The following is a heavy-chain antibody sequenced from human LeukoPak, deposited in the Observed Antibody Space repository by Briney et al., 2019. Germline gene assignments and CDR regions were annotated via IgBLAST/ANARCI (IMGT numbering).Heavy chain of an antibody. CDR3: ARGWYSSGWYYFDY. CDR2: IYSGGST. D-gene: IGHD6-19*01. Sequence: PGGSLRLSCAASGFPVSTNYMSWVRQAPGKGLECVSVIYSGGSTYYADSVKGRFTISTDNSKNTLYLQMNSLRAEDTAVYYCARGWYSSGWYYFDYWGQGTLVTVSS. J-gene: IGHJ4*02. V-gene: IGHV3-53*01. CDR1: GFPVSTNY.